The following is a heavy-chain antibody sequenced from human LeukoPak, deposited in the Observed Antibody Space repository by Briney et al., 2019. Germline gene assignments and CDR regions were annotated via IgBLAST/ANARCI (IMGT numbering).Heavy chain of an antibody. CDR1: GFTFSSYA. CDR2: ISGSGSST. CDR3: AKVNPVYSNYTFLPNWFDP. D-gene: IGHD4-11*01. Sequence: GGSLRLSCAASGFTFSSYAMSWVRQAPGKGLEWVSGISGSGSSTYYADSVKGRFTISGDNSKNTLYLQMNSLRAEDTAVYYCAKVNPVYSNYTFLPNWFDPWGQGTLVTVSS. V-gene: IGHV3-23*01. J-gene: IGHJ5*02.